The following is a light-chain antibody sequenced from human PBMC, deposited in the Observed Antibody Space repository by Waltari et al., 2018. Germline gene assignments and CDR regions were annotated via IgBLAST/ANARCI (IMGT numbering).Light chain of an antibody. CDR1: QSIVNW. CDR2: KAS. V-gene: IGKV1-5*03. J-gene: IGKJ4*01. Sequence: DIQMTQSPSTLSASLGDRVTITCRASQSIVNWLAWYQQKPGKSPKLLIYKASILENGIPSRFTGSGSGTEFTLIISSLQTDDFATYYCQQYQSFSLTFGGGTKVEMK. CDR3: QQYQSFSLT.